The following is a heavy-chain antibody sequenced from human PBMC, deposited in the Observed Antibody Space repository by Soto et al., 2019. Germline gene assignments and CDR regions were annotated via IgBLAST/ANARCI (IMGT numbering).Heavy chain of an antibody. V-gene: IGHV1-69*13. CDR2: IIPIFGTA. CDR1: GGTFSSYA. D-gene: IGHD3-9*01. CDR3: ARAKRYFDWLPQYYFDY. Sequence: ASVKVSCKASGGTFSSYAISWVRQAPGQGLEWMGGIIPIFGTANYAQKFQGRVTITADESTSTAYMELSSLRSEDTAVYYCARAKRYFDWLPQYYFDYWGQGALVTVSS. J-gene: IGHJ4*02.